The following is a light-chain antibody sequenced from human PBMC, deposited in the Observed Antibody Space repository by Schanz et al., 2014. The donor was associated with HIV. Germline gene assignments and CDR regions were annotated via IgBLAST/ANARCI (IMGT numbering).Light chain of an antibody. Sequence: QSVLTQPPSVSGAPGQRVTISCTGSSSNIGAGYDVHWYQHLPGTAPKLLIYGNTNRPSGVPDRFSGSKSGTSATLGIIGLQAGDEADYYCGAWDSGRGAVVFGGGTKLTVL. CDR3: GAWDSGRGAVV. CDR2: GNT. J-gene: IGLJ2*01. V-gene: IGLV1-40*01. CDR1: SSNIGAGYD.